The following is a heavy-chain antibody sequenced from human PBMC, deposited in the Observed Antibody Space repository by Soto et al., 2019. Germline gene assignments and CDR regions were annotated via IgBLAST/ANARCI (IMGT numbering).Heavy chain of an antibody. J-gene: IGHJ4*02. CDR3: ARDPATWLRSRGYFDY. D-gene: IGHD5-12*01. Sequence: QVHLVESGGGVVQPGRSLRLSCAASGFTFSSYSIHWVRQAPGKGLEWVALISYDGNTKYDADSVKGRFTISRVNSKNRVNLHVDSVKTEDTAVYYCARDPATWLRSRGYFDYWGQGTLVTVSS. CDR2: ISYDGNTK. CDR1: GFTFSSYS. V-gene: IGHV3-30-3*01.